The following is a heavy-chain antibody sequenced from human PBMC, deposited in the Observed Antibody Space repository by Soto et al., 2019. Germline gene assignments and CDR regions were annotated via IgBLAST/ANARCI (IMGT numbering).Heavy chain of an antibody. V-gene: IGHV3-30-3*01. J-gene: IGHJ4*02. CDR2: ISYDGSKK. CDR3: VKEPYALFSGPGRYGDS. Sequence: QVQLVESGGGVVQPGRSLRLSCAASGFTFSSYAMHWVRQAPGKGLEWVAVISYDGSKKYYADSVQGRFTISRDNSKNTLDLQMNSLRAEDTAVYDCVKEPYALFSGPGRYGDSWGQGTLVTVSS. CDR1: GFTFSSYA. D-gene: IGHD3-10*01.